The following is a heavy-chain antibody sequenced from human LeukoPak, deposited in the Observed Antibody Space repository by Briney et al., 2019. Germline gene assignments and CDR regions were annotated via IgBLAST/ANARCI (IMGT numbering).Heavy chain of an antibody. J-gene: IGHJ4*02. D-gene: IGHD2-15*01. CDR2: IYYSGST. V-gene: IGHV4-61*01. Sequence: PSETLSLTCTVSGGSVISGSYYWSWIRQPPGKGLEWIGNIYYSGSTNYNPSLKSRVTISVDASKNQFSLKLGSVTAADTAVYYCAREEVVVAATRSGGAFDYWGQGTLVTVSS. CDR1: GGSVISGSYY. CDR3: AREEVVVAATRSGGAFDY.